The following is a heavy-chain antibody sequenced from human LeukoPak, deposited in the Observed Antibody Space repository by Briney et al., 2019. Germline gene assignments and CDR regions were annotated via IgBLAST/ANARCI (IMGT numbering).Heavy chain of an antibody. CDR1: GFTFSSYA. J-gene: IGHJ6*02. D-gene: IGHD3-22*01. CDR3: AKHYYDSSGYWPYYYYYGMDV. V-gene: IGHV3-23*01. Sequence: PGGSLRLSRAASGFTFSSYAMSWVRPAPGKGLEWVSAISGSGGSTYYADSVKGRFTISRDNSKNTLYLQMNSLRAEDTAVYYCAKHYYDSSGYWPYYYYYGMDVWGQGTTVTVSS. CDR2: ISGSGGST.